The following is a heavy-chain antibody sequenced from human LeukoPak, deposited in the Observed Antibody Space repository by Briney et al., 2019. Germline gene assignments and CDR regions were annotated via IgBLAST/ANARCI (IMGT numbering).Heavy chain of an antibody. CDR3: ATVWGTSSRFDY. V-gene: IGHV3-7*01. Sequence: GGSLRLSCAASGFTFSSYWMSWVSQVPGKGLGWVTNINQDGSAKYYVDSLRGRFTISRDNAKNSLYLQINSLRAEDTAVYYCATVWGTSSRFDYWGQGTLVTVSS. CDR1: GFTFSSYW. J-gene: IGHJ4*02. D-gene: IGHD3-16*01. CDR2: INQDGSAK.